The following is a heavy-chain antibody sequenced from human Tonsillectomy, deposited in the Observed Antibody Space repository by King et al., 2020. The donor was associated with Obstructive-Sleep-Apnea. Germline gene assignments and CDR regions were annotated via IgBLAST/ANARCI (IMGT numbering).Heavy chain of an antibody. D-gene: IGHD6-13*01. CDR1: GFTFSDYY. Sequence: VQLVESGGGLVKPGGSLRLSCAASGFTFSDYYMSCIRQAPGKGLEWVSYISSSVGTIYYADSVKGRFTISRDNAKNSLYLQMNSLRAEDTAVYYCAGGDSSSWYPNFDYWGQGTLVTVSS. V-gene: IGHV3-11*01. CDR2: ISSSVGTI. CDR3: AGGDSSSWYPNFDY. J-gene: IGHJ4*02.